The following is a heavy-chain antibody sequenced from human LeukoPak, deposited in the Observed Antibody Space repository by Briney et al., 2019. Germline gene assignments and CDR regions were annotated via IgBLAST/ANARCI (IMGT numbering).Heavy chain of an antibody. J-gene: IGHJ4*02. CDR3: TRESSGYESV. CDR2: VSSDGSST. Sequence: PGGSLRLSCAASGFTFRSYWMHWVRQAPGKGLIWDSRVSSDGSSTSYADSVKGRFTISRDNAKNTLYLQMNSLRAEDTAVYYCTRESSGYESVWGQGTLVTVSS. CDR1: GFTFRSYW. V-gene: IGHV3-74*01. D-gene: IGHD5-12*01.